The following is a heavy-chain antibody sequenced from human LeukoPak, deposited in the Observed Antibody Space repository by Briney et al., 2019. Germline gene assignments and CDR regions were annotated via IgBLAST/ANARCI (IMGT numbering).Heavy chain of an antibody. V-gene: IGHV7-4-1*02. Sequence: ASVKVSCKASGYTFISYAMNWVRQAPGRGPEWMGWINTNTGNPTYAQGFTGRFVFSLDTSVSTAYLQISSLKAEDTAVYYCARKSQSSFDYWGQGTLVTVSS. CDR3: ARKSQSSFDY. D-gene: IGHD3-16*02. J-gene: IGHJ4*02. CDR2: INTNTGNP. CDR1: GYTFISYA.